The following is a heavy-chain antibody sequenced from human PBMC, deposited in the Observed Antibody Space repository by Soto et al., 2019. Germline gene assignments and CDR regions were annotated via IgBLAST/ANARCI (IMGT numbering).Heavy chain of an antibody. D-gene: IGHD2-2*01. CDR3: AMIVVVPAAYYYYYMDV. J-gene: IGHJ6*03. Sequence: EVQLVESGGGLVQPGGSLRLSCAASGFTVSSNYMSWVRQAPGKGLEWVSVIYSGGSTYYADSVKGRFTISRDNSKNTLYLQMNSLRAEDTAVYYCAMIVVVPAAYYYYYMDVRGKGTTVTLSS. V-gene: IGHV3-66*01. CDR2: IYSGGST. CDR1: GFTVSSNY.